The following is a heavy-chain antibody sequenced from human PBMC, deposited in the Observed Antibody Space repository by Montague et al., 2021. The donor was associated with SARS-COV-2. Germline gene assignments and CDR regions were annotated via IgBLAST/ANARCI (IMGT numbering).Heavy chain of an antibody. CDR3: ARHKDVSGWYEDAFDV. D-gene: IGHD6-19*01. Sequence: SETLSLTCSVSGGSISSSNYYWGWIRQPPGKGLEWIGSIYYGGITYYNPSLKSRFTIPVDSSKNHFSLNLTSVTAADTAVYYCARHKDVSGWYEDAFDVWGPGTTVIVSS. V-gene: IGHV4-39*02. CDR2: IYYGGIT. CDR1: GGSISSSNYY. J-gene: IGHJ3*01.